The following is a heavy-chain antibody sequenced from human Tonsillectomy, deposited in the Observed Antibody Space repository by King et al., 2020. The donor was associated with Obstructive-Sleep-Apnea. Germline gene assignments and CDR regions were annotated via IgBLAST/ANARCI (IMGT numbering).Heavy chain of an antibody. V-gene: IGHV3-30*04. CDR3: VRDGDFLTGYGFDH. CDR1: GFTFSTYP. J-gene: IGHJ4*02. Sequence: VQLVESGGDVVQPGRSLRLSCAASGFTFSTYPMHWVRQAPVKGLEWVARISYDGRKKDYADSVKGRFTISRDSSKNTLFLQMNSLRAEDTAVYYCVRDGDFLTGYGFDHWGQGTLVTVSS. D-gene: IGHD3/OR15-3a*01. CDR2: ISYDGRKK.